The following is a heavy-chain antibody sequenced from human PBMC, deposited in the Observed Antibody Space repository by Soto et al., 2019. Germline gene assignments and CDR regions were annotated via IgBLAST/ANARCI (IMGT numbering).Heavy chain of an antibody. CDR1: GFNVTTNC. J-gene: IGHJ5*02. V-gene: IGHV3-53*01. Sequence: PGGSLRLSCVGSGFNVTTNCMRWVRQAPGKALECVSVFCSGGPTYYADSVKGRFTISRDIFSNTLHLQMNNLRAEDTAVYYRVRDKSTLVGIFPWSWGQGSQVTVSS. D-gene: IGHD2-8*02. CDR2: FCSGGPT. CDR3: VRDKSTLVGIFPWS.